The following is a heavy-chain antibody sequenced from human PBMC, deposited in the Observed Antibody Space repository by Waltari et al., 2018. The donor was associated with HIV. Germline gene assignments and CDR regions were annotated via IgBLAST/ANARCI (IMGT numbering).Heavy chain of an antibody. CDR2: ASWNSALV. Sequence: EVKLVESGGGVVHPGGSLRLSCEGSGFRFGDFAVHWVRHARGKGLGWVSRASWNSALVGYADSVKGRFTISRDNAKNSLYLQMNSLRLEDTAFYYCAKDTTKIWSNYLSQFDSWGQGTPVTVSS. D-gene: IGHD3-10*01. J-gene: IGHJ4*02. CDR1: GFRFGDFA. V-gene: IGHV3-9*01. CDR3: AKDTTKIWSNYLSQFDS.